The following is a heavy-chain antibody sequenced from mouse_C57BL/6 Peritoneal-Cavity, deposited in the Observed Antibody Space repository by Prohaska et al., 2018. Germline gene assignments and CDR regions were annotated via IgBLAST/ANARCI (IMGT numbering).Heavy chain of an antibody. CDR2: IYPGSGST. D-gene: IGHD1-1*01. J-gene: IGHJ2*01. V-gene: IGHV1-55*01. CDR3: ARDYYAGY. Sequence: TFTSYCITLVKQMPGQVLEWIGDIYPGSGSTNYNEKFKSKGTLTVDTSYSTAYMKLSSLTCEDSAVDYCARDYYAGYWGQGTILVVSS. CDR1: TFTSYC.